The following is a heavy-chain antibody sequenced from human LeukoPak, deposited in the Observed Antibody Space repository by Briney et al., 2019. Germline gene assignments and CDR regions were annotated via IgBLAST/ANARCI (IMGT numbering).Heavy chain of an antibody. Sequence: PSETLSLTCTVSGGSISSGDYYWSWIRQPPGKGLEWIGYIYYSGSTYYNPSLKSRVTISVDTSKNQFSLKLSSVTAADTAVYYCARSPHYDFWSGYYHNWFDPWGQGTLVTVSS. CDR3: ARSPHYDFWSGYYHNWFDP. J-gene: IGHJ5*02. V-gene: IGHV4-30-4*08. D-gene: IGHD3-3*01. CDR1: GGSISSGDYY. CDR2: IYYSGST.